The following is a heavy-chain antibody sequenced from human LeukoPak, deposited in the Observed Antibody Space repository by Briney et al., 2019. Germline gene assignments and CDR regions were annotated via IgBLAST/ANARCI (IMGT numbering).Heavy chain of an antibody. J-gene: IGHJ3*02. V-gene: IGHV1-69*13. D-gene: IGHD1-26*01. Sequence: ASVKVSCKASGGTFSSYAISWVRQAPGQGLEWMGGIIPIFGTANYAQKFQGRVTITADESTCTAYMELSSLRSEDTAVYYCARDLAVGATPGDAFDIWGQGTMVTVSS. CDR3: ARDLAVGATPGDAFDI. CDR1: GGTFSSYA. CDR2: IIPIFGTA.